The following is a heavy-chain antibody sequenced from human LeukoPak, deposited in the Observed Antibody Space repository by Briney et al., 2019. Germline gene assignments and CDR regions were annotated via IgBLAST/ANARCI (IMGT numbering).Heavy chain of an antibody. D-gene: IGHD1-7*01. J-gene: IGHJ5*01. CDR3: AREGLTGSTNWFDS. Sequence: GGSLRLSCAASGFTFSSYSMNWVRQAPGKGLEWVSSISSSSSYIYYADSVKGRFTISRDNAKNSLYLQMNSLRAEDTAVYYCAREGLTGSTNWFDSWGQGTLATVSS. CDR1: GFTFSSYS. V-gene: IGHV3-21*01. CDR2: ISSSSSYI.